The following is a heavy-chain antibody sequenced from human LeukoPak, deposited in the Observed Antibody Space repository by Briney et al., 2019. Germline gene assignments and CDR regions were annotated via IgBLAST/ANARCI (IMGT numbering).Heavy chain of an antibody. Sequence: SETLSLTGTVSGGSISSSSYYWGWIRQPPGKGLEWIGSIYYSGGTYYKPSLKSRVTISVDTSKNHFSLKLSSVTAADTAVYYCARHADDPGYWGQRPLLIVSS. V-gene: IGHV4-39*01. D-gene: IGHD3-16*01. CDR1: GGSISSSSYY. CDR3: ARHADDPGY. J-gene: IGHJ4*02. CDR2: IYYSGGT.